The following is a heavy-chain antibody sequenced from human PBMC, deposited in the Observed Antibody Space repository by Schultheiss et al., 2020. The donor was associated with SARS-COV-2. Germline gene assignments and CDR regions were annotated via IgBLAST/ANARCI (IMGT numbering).Heavy chain of an antibody. CDR1: GFTFSSYA. J-gene: IGHJ4*02. CDR3: ARMIQLWLIDY. Sequence: GGSLRLSCAASGFTFSSYAMHWVRQAPGKGLEYVSAISSNGGSTYYANSVKGRFTISRDNSKNTLYLQMGSLRAEDMAVYYCARMIQLWLIDYWGQGTLVTVSS. V-gene: IGHV3-64*01. CDR2: ISSNGGST. D-gene: IGHD5-18*01.